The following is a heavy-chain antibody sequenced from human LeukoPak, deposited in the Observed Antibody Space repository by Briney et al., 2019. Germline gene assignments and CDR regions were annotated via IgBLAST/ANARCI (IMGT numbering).Heavy chain of an antibody. CDR2: IKQDGSEK. CDR3: ARDKIAGPTKLDD. CDR1: GFTFSNYW. V-gene: IGHV3-7*01. J-gene: IGHJ4*02. Sequence: PGGSLRLSCAASGFTFSNYWMSWVRQAPGKGLEWVANIKQDGSEKYYVDSVKGRFTISRDNAKNSLYLQMDSLRAEDTAVYYCARDKIAGPTKLDDWGQGILVTVSS. D-gene: IGHD1-26*01.